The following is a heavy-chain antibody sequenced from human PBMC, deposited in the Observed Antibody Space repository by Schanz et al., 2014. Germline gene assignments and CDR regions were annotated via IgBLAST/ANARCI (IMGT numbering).Heavy chain of an antibody. CDR1: GLNFDYYG. J-gene: IGHJ4*02. V-gene: IGHV3-33*01. CDR2: IGYDGSEK. Sequence: QVQLVESGGGVVQPGRSLRLSCATSGLNFDYYGMNWVRQAPGKGLEWVANIGYDGSEKYYVDSVKGRFTISRDNSKDTLYLQMSGLTPEDTAVYYCARGATPIQGVPMDFWGQGTLVTVSS. D-gene: IGHD3-10*01. CDR3: ARGATPIQGVPMDF.